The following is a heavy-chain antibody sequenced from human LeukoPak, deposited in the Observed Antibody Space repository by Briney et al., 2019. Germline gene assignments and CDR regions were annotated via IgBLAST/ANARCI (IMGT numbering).Heavy chain of an antibody. CDR3: ARDQGSPYYYYYGMDV. CDR1: GGSISSGDYY. J-gene: IGHJ6*02. V-gene: IGHV4-30-4*01. Sequence: SQTLSLTCTVSGGSISSGDYYWSWIRQPPGKGLEWIGYIYYSGSTYYNPSLKSRVTISVDTSKNQFSLKLSSVTAADTAVYYCARDQGSPYYYYYGMDVWGQGTTVTVSS. CDR2: IYYSGST.